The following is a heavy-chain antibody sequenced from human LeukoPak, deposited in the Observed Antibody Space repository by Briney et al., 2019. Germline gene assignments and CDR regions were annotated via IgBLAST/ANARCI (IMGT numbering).Heavy chain of an antibody. D-gene: IGHD6-25*01. CDR1: GFTFSNYG. V-gene: IGHV3-23*01. CDR3: AKGRDAD. J-gene: IGHJ4*02. Sequence: PGGSLRLSCAASGFTFSNYGMAWFRQAPGKGLEWVSTISGSGGSTYYADSVKGRFTISRDNSKNTLYVQMNSLRAEDTAVYYCAKGRDADWGQGTLVTVSS. CDR2: ISGSGGST.